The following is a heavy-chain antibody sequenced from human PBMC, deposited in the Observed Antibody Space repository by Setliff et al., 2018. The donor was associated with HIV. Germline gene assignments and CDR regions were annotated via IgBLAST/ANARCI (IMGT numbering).Heavy chain of an antibody. J-gene: IGHJ5*02. V-gene: IGHV1-69*13. CDR3: ARDRYSSDWSWFDP. D-gene: IGHD6-19*01. CDR1: GGTFSSYA. CDR2: IIPIFGTA. Sequence: SVKVSCKASGGTFSSYAISWVRQAPGQGLEWMGGIIPIFGTANYAQKFQGRVTVTADESTSTAYMELSSLRSEDTAVYYCARDRYSSDWSWFDPWGQGTLVSVSS.